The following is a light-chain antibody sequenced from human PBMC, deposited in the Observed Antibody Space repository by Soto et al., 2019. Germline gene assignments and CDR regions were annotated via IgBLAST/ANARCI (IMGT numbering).Light chain of an antibody. CDR2: DAS. Sequence: GDRVAVTCRASQNIRNWLAWYQQKPGKAPNTLIYDASSLKSGVPARFSGSGSGTEFTLTISSLKPDDFATYYCQQYNTYSTFGQGTRLEIK. V-gene: IGKV1-5*01. CDR3: QQYNTYST. J-gene: IGKJ5*01. CDR1: QNIRNW.